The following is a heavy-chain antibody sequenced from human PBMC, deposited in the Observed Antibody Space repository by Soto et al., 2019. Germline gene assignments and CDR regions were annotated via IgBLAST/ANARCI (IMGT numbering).Heavy chain of an antibody. V-gene: IGHV3-11*01. CDR2: ISSSGSTI. Sequence: PGGSLRLSCAASGFTSSQCYMSWIRHALGKGLEWVSYISSSGSTIYYADAVKGRFTISRDMAKNSRYLQVKGLRAEDKAVYDWARAEVGGFCSTAACYASDFPEYWSQGPFVTASS. J-gene: IGHJ4*02. CDR1: GFTSSQCY. D-gene: IGHD2-2*01. CDR3: ARAEVGGFCSTAACYASDFPEY.